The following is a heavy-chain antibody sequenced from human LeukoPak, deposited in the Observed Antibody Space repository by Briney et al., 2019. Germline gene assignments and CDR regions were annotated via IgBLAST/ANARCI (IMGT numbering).Heavy chain of an antibody. CDR1: GYTFTGYY. CDR3: ARVIAVAGTAFDY. V-gene: IGHV1-2*02. CDR2: INPNSGGT. Sequence: EASVKVSCKASGYTFTGYYIHWVRQAPGQGLEWMGWINPNSGGTNYAQKFQGRVTMTRDTSISTAYMELSRLRSDDTAVYYCARVIAVAGTAFDYWGQGTLVTVSS. D-gene: IGHD6-19*01. J-gene: IGHJ4*02.